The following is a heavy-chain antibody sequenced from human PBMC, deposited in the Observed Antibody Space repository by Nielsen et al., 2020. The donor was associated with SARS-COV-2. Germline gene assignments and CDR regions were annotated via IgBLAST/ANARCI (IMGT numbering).Heavy chain of an antibody. Sequence: ASVKVSCKASGYTFTSYGISWVRQAPGQGLEWMGIINPTGGSTSYAQKFQGRVTMTRDTSTSTVYMELSSLRSEDTAVYYCARGVQLRAQFDYWGQGTLVTVSS. D-gene: IGHD1-26*01. CDR1: GYTFTSYG. V-gene: IGHV1-46*01. CDR3: ARGVQLRAQFDY. CDR2: INPTGGST. J-gene: IGHJ4*02.